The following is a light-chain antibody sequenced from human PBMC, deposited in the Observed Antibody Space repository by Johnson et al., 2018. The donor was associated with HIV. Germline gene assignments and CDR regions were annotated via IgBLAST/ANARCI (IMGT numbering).Light chain of an antibody. J-gene: IGLJ1*01. V-gene: IGLV1-51*02. CDR3: GTWDASLIPLYV. CDR2: EDN. Sequence: QSVLTQPPSVSAAPGQRVNISCSGNISNIESYFVSWYQQLPGAAPTLLIYEDNKRPSGIPARFSGSKSGATASLGISGLQPSDEADYYCGTWDASLIPLYVFGTGTTITVL. CDR1: ISNIESYF.